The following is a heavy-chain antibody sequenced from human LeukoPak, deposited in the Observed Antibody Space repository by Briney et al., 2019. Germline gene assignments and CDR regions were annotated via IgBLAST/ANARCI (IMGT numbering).Heavy chain of an antibody. CDR3: ARGRVAVAGYFDY. CDR1: GYTFTGYY. J-gene: IGHJ4*02. CDR2: INPNSGGT. V-gene: IGHV1-2*02. Sequence: ASVKVSCKASGYTFTGYYMHWVRQAPGQGLERMGWINPNSGGTNYAQKFQGRVTMTRDTSISTAYMELSRLRSDDTAVYYCARGRVAVAGYFDYWGQGTLVTVSS. D-gene: IGHD6-19*01.